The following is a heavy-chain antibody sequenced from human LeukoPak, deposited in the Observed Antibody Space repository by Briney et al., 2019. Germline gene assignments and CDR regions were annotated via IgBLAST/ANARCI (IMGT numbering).Heavy chain of an antibody. Sequence: GASVKVSCKASGYTFTGYYMHWVRQAPGQGLEWMGWINPNSGGTNYAQKFQGRVTMTRDTYISTAYMELSRLRSDDTAVYYCASCRDGYNLCALDFWGQGTLVTVSS. V-gene: IGHV1-2*02. CDR2: INPNSGGT. CDR3: ASCRDGYNLCALDF. J-gene: IGHJ4*02. CDR1: GYTFTGYY. D-gene: IGHD5-24*01.